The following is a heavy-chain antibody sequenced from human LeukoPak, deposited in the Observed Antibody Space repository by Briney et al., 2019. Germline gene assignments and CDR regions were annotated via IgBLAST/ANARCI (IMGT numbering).Heavy chain of an antibody. Sequence: GGCLRLSCAASGFTFSTYVMHSIRQAPGKGLEWVAVISEDGRDKYYADSVKGRFTLSRDKPKNMLFLQMNSLRAEDTAVYYCATGTGARVGSLDYWGQGTLVTASS. CDR3: ATGTGARVGSLDY. D-gene: IGHD6-13*01. J-gene: IGHJ4*02. CDR2: ISEDGRDK. V-gene: IGHV3-30*03. CDR1: GFTFSTYV.